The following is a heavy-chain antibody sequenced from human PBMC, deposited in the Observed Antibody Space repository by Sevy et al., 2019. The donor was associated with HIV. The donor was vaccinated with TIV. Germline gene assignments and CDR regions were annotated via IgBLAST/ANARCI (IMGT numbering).Heavy chain of an antibody. CDR2: LTGDGSKK. Sequence: GGSLRLSCVGSGFVFEDFAVHWVRRSPGKGLEWVSGLTGDGSKKFYEGSVKGRFTISRDNARNALYLQMNNMKFDDTAFYYCVRDMSPRLGTVYNWFDLWGQGTLVTVSS. J-gene: IGHJ5*02. V-gene: IGHV3-9*01. CDR1: GFVFEDFA. CDR3: VRDMSPRLGTVYNWFDL. D-gene: IGHD1-20*01.